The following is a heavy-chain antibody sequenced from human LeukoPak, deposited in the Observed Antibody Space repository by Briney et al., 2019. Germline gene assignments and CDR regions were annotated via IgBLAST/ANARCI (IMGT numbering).Heavy chain of an antibody. CDR2: IYYSGST. J-gene: IGHJ4*02. CDR3: ARGDVGSYKGGFDY. D-gene: IGHD1-26*01. V-gene: IGHV4-59*01. CDR1: GGSISSYY. Sequence: SETLSLTCTVSGGSISSYYWSWIRQPPGKGLEWIGYIYYSGSTNYNPSLKSRVTISVDTSKNQFSLKLSSVTAADTAVYYCARGDVGSYKGGFDYWGQGTLVTVSS.